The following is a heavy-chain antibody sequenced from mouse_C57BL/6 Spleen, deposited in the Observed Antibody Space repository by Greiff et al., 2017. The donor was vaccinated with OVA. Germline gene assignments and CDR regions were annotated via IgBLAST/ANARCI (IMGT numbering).Heavy chain of an antibody. J-gene: IGHJ4*01. CDR2: IYWDDDK. CDR1: GFSLSTSGMG. D-gene: IGHD1-1*01. Sequence: QVTLKESGPGILQSSQTLSLTCSFSGFSLSTSGMGVSWIRQPSGKGLEWLAHIYWDDDKRYNPSLKSRLTISKDTSRNQVFLKITSVDTADTATYYCARSYGSSYRSAMDYWGQGTSVTVSS. V-gene: IGHV8-12*01. CDR3: ARSYGSSYRSAMDY.